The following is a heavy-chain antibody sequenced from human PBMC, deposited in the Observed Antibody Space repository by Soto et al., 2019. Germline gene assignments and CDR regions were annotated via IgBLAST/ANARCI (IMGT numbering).Heavy chain of an antibody. V-gene: IGHV3-23*01. D-gene: IGHD3-22*01. CDR2: ISGSGGST. CDR3: AKNNRPHYYDSSGYGMDV. J-gene: IGHJ6*02. Sequence: EVQLLESGGGLVQPGGSLRLSCAASGFTFSSYAMSWVRQAPGKGLEWVSAISGSGGSTYYADSVKGRFTISRDNYKTTLYLQINSLGGEDTAVYYCAKNNRPHYYDSSGYGMDVWGQGTPVTVSS. CDR1: GFTFSSYA.